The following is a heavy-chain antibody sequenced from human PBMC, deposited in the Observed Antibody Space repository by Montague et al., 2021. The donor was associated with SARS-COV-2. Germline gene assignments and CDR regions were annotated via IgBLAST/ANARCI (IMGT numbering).Heavy chain of an antibody. D-gene: IGHD1-26*01. CDR2: IYYSVST. CDR3: ARHTSATHSFVDS. J-gene: IGHJ4*02. CDR1: GDSISRYY. Sequence: SETLSLTCTVSGDSISRYYWTWIRQPPGKGLEWIGYIYYSVSTNYNPSLKSRVTISVDTSKNQFSLKLSSVTAADTAVYYCARHTSATHSFVDSWGQGTLVTVSS. V-gene: IGHV4-59*08.